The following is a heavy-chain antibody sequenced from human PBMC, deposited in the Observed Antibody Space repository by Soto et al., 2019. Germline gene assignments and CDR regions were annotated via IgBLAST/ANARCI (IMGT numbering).Heavy chain of an antibody. Sequence: GGSLRLSCAASGFTFSSYSMNWVRQAPGKGLEWVSYIGPSSSNIDYADSVKGRFTISRDNAKSSLYLQMNSLRAEDTAIYYCARDHNWAFDYWAPGTLVTSPQ. V-gene: IGHV3-48*01. J-gene: IGHJ4*02. D-gene: IGHD1-20*01. CDR3: ARDHNWAFDY. CDR2: IGPSSSNI. CDR1: GFTFSSYS.